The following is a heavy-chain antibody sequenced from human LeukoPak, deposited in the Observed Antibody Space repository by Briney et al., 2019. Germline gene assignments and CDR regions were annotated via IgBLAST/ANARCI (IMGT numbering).Heavy chain of an antibody. CDR1: GYTFTSYG. Sequence: ASVKVSCKASGYTFTSYGISWVRQAPGQGLEWMGWINPNSGGTNYAQKFQGRVTMTRDTSISTAYMELSRLRSDDTAVYYCARGQGPIDYWGQGTLVTVSS. V-gene: IGHV1-2*02. CDR3: ARGQGPIDY. J-gene: IGHJ4*02. CDR2: INPNSGGT.